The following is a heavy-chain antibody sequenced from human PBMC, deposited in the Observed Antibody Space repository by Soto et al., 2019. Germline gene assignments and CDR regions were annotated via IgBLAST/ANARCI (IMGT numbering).Heavy chain of an antibody. D-gene: IGHD6-25*01. J-gene: IGHJ4*02. Sequence: SETLSLTYAVYGGSFSGYYLSWIRQPPGKGLEWFGEINHSGSTNYNPSLRSRATISVDTAKNQFPLKLSSITAGDTAVQYGARGIAALDYWGQGTLVTVSS. CDR2: INHSGST. V-gene: IGHV4-34*01. CDR1: GGSFSGYY. CDR3: ARGIAALDY.